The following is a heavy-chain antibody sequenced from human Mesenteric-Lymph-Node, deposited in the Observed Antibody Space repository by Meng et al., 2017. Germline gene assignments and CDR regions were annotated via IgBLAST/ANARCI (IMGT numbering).Heavy chain of an antibody. J-gene: IGHJ4*02. D-gene: IGHD4-17*01. CDR1: QFTFSTYW. V-gene: IGHV3-74*01. CDR3: AKDVGDYGPIDY. Sequence: GGSLRLSCAASQFTFSTYWMHWVRQAPGKGLVWVSRISTDGSSTYYADSVKGRFTISRDNAKNSLYLQMNSLRAEDTALYYCAKDVGDYGPIDYWGQGTLVTVSS. CDR2: ISTDGSST.